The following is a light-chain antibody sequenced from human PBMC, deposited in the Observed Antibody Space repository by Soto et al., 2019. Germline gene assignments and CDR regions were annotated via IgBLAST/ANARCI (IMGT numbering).Light chain of an antibody. V-gene: IGKV3-20*01. CDR2: GAS. CDR1: QSVSSSY. Sequence: EIVLTQSPGTLSLSPGERATLSCRASQSVSSSYLAWYQQKPGRASRLLIYGASSRATGIPDRFSGSGSGTDFTLTISRLEPEDFAVYYCQQYGSSPRTFGQGTKVEI. CDR3: QQYGSSPRT. J-gene: IGKJ1*01.